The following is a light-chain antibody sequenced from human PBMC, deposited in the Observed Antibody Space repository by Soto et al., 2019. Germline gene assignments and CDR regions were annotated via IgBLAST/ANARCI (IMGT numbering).Light chain of an antibody. V-gene: IGKV1-17*01. Sequence: DIQMTQSPSSLSASVGDRVTITCRASQGIRNELGWYQQKPGKAPKRLIYAASSLQSGVPPRFSGSGSGTALPLTISTLPPEDSETPCNPHHNSDPRTFSAGTKVEIK. CDR3: PHHNSDPRT. CDR2: AAS. CDR1: QGIRNE. J-gene: IGKJ4*01.